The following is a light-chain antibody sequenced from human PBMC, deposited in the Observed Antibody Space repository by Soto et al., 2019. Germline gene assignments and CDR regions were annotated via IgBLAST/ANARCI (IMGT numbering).Light chain of an antibody. CDR1: NIGSKS. CDR2: DDR. CDR3: QAWDSTLDQWI. V-gene: IGLV3-21*02. Sequence: SYELTQPPSVSGAPGQTATSTCGGNNIGSKSVHWYQQRPGQAPVLVVYDDRDRPSGIHDRFSGSNSGNTATLTISRVEVGDEAEYHCQAWDSTLDQWIFGRGTKLTVL. J-gene: IGLJ2*01.